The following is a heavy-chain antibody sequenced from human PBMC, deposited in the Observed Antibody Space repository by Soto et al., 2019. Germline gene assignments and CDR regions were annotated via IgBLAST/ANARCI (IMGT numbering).Heavy chain of an antibody. J-gene: IGHJ4*02. V-gene: IGHV1-69*02. CDR3: AISEKAFLGNAY. Sequence: QVQLVQSGAEVKKPGSSMKVSCKASGGSFVNSTVNWVRQAPGQGLEWMGRIIPIIGIPAYAQRFRGRVTMIADKATNTAYMELSSLRSEDTALYYCAISEKAFLGNAYWGQGTQVTVSS. CDR2: IIPIIGIP. D-gene: IGHD7-27*01. CDR1: GGSFVNST.